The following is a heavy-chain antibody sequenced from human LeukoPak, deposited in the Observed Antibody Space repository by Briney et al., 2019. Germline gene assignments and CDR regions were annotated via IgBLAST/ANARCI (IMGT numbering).Heavy chain of an antibody. J-gene: IGHJ6*02. CDR2: IYPGDSDT. CDR3: AAPKKYYDSSGYPGGADYYYGMDV. V-gene: IGHV5-51*01. D-gene: IGHD3-22*01. Sequence: GESLKISCKGSGYSFTSYWIGWVRQMPGKGLEWMGIIYPGDSDTRYSPSFQGQVTISADKSISTAYLQWSSLKASDTAMYYCAAPKKYYDSSGYPGGADYYYGMDVWGQGTTVTVSS. CDR1: GYSFTSYW.